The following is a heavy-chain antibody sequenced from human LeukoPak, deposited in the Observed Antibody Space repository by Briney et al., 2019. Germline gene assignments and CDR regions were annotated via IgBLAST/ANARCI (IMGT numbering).Heavy chain of an antibody. CDR2: ISSSSSYI. D-gene: IGHD5-18*01. V-gene: IGHV3-21*01. J-gene: IGHJ4*02. CDR3: ARGGGYSYGSGY. Sequence: GGSLRLSCAASGFTFTNAWMNWDRQAPGKGLEWVSSISSSSSYIYYADSVKGRFTISRDNAKNSLYLQMNSLRAEDTAVYYCARGGGYSYGSGYWGQGTLVTVSS. CDR1: GFTFTNAW.